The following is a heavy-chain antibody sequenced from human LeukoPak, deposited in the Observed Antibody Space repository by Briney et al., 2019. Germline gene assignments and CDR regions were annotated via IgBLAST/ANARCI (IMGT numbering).Heavy chain of an antibody. V-gene: IGHV4-59*08. CDR1: GGSISSYY. Sequence: PSETLSLTCTVSGGSISSYYWSWIRQPPGKGLVWIGYIYYSGSTNYNPSLKSRVTISVDTSKNQFSLKLSSVTAADTAVYYCARLRYGDYYYGMDVWGQGTTVTVSS. J-gene: IGHJ6*02. D-gene: IGHD4-17*01. CDR3: ARLRYGDYYYGMDV. CDR2: IYYSGST.